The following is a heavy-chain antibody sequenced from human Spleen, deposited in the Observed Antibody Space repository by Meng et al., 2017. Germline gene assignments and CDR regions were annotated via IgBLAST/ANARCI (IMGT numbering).Heavy chain of an antibody. D-gene: IGHD6-13*01. J-gene: IGHJ3*02. CDR3: ARDKAAAGVRRCAFDI. V-gene: IGHV3-20*04. Sequence: GESLKISCAASGFTFDDYGMSWVRQAPGKGLEWVSGINWNGGSTGYADPVKGRFTISRDNAKNSLHLQMNSLRAGDTALYYCARDKAAAGVRRCAFDIWGQGTMVTVSS. CDR2: INWNGGST. CDR1: GFTFDDYG.